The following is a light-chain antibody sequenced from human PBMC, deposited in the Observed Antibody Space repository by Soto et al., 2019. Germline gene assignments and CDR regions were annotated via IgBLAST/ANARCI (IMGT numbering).Light chain of an antibody. CDR3: QQYNSYSWT. CDR1: QSISYW. J-gene: IGKJ1*01. CDR2: DAS. Sequence: DIQMTQAPSTLSASVGDRVTITCRASQSISYWLAWYQQKPGKAPNLLIYDASNLESGVPSRFSGSGFGTEFTLTSSILQPDDFATYYCQQYNSYSWTFGQGTKVDLK. V-gene: IGKV1-5*01.